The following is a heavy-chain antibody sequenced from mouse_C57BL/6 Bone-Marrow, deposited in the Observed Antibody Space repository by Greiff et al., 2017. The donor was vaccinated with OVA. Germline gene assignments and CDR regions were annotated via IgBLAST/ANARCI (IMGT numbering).Heavy chain of an antibody. J-gene: IGHJ1*03. Sequence: QVQLQQSGPALVRPGASVTISCKAPGYPFTSPWMQWVRPRPGQGLAWIGELFPGCGSTYYNEKFKGKATLTVDTSSSTAYMQLSSLTSEDSAVYFCARSRVYYGSSPWYFDVWGTGTTVTVSS. CDR1: GYPFTSPW. CDR3: ARSRVYYGSSPWYFDV. D-gene: IGHD1-1*01. V-gene: IGHV1-56*01. CDR2: LFPGCGST.